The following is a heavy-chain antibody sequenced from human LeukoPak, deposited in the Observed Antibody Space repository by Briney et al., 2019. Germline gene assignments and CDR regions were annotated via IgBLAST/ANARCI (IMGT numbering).Heavy chain of an antibody. Sequence: SETLSLTCTVSGGSISSYYWSWIRQPPGKGLEWIGYIYHSESTDYNPSLKSRVTISVDTSKNQFSLKLSSVTAADTAVYYRASLEMATISEVGRGAFDIWGQGTMVTVSS. CDR1: GGSISSYY. CDR3: ASLEMATISEVGRGAFDI. J-gene: IGHJ3*02. V-gene: IGHV4-59*12. CDR2: IYHSEST. D-gene: IGHD5-24*01.